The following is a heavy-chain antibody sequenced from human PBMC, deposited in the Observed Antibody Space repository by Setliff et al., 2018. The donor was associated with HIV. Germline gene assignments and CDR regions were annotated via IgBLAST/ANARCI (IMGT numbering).Heavy chain of an antibody. D-gene: IGHD3-3*01. CDR1: GFNFSIYS. V-gene: IGHV3-74*03. CDR2: IDSDGITT. CDR3: ARESGIKIFGSPVVYYYMDV. Sequence: GGSLRLSCAASGFNFSIYSMNWVRQAPGKGLVWVSRIDSDGITTYADSVEGRFTISRDNADNTLYLQMNSLRADDTAVYFCARESGIKIFGSPVVYYYMDVWGKGTTVTVSS. J-gene: IGHJ6*03.